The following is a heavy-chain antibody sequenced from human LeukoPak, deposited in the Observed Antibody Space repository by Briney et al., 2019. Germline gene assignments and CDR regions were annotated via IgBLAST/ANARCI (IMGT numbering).Heavy chain of an antibody. CDR3: ARGGREWELQAFDYYYYYYMDV. CDR2: INPSGGST. Sequence: GASVKVSCKASGYTFTSYYMHWVRQAPGQGLEWMGIINPSGGSTSYAQKFQGRVTITADKSTSTAYMELSSLRSEDTAVYYCARGGREWELQAFDYYYYYYMDVWGKGTTVTVSS. J-gene: IGHJ6*03. D-gene: IGHD1-26*01. V-gene: IGHV1-46*01. CDR1: GYTFTSYY.